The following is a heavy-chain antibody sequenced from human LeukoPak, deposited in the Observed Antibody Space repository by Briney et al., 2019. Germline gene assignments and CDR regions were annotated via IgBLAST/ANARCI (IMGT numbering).Heavy chain of an antibody. Sequence: PGGSLRLSCAASGFTFSSYGMHWVRQAPGKGLEWVAFIRYDGSNKYYADSVKGRFTISRDSSRNTLYLQMNSLRAEDTALYYCAKLRDTTGYSPVDYWGQGTLVTVSS. CDR2: IRYDGSNK. CDR1: GFTFSSYG. D-gene: IGHD3-22*01. J-gene: IGHJ4*02. V-gene: IGHV3-30*02. CDR3: AKLRDTTGYSPVDY.